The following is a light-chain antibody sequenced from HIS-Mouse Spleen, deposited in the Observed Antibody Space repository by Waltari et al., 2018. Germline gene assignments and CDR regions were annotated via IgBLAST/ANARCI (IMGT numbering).Light chain of an antibody. CDR2: LGS. V-gene: IGKV2-28*01. CDR3: MQALQTPFT. Sequence: DIVMTQSPLSLPVTPGEPASISCRSSQSLLHSNGYNYLHWYLQKPGQSPQLLIYLGSNRASGVPDRFSGSGSGTDFTLKISRVEAEDVGVYYCMQALQTPFTVGPGTKVDIK. CDR1: QSLLHSNGYNY. J-gene: IGKJ3*01.